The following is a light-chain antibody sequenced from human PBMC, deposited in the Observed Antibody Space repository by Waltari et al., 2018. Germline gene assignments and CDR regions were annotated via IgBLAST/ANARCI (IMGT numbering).Light chain of an antibody. CDR3: QQRSNWPPFLT. Sequence: EIVLTQSPATLSLSRGERATLSCRASQSVSSYLAWYQQKPGQAPRLLIYDASNRATGIPARFSGSGSGTDFTLTISSLEPEDFAVYYCQQRSNWPPFLTFGGGTKVEIK. J-gene: IGKJ4*01. CDR1: QSVSSY. CDR2: DAS. V-gene: IGKV3-11*01.